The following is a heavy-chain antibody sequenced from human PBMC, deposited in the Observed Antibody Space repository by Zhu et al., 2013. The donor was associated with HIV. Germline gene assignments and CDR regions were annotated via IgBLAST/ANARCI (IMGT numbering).Heavy chain of an antibody. Sequence: QVQLVQSGAEVKKPGASVKVSCKASGYTFTGYYMHWVRQAPGQGLEWMGWISGYSGDTNYVQNLHGRVTMTTDTPTTTAYMELRSLRSDDTAVYYCARSTTYYYDTSGPKGAFDIWGQGTMVTVSS. D-gene: IGHD3-22*01. V-gene: IGHV1-18*04. CDR3: ARSTTYYYDTSGPKGAFDI. J-gene: IGHJ3*02. CDR1: GYTFTGYY. CDR2: ISGYSGDT.